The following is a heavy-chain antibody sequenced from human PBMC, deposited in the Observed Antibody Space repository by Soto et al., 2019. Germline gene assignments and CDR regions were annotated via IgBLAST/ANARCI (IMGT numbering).Heavy chain of an antibody. D-gene: IGHD2-15*01. CDR2: ISSNGGST. CDR3: ATYCSGGSCYSRDY. V-gene: IGHV3-64*01. CDR1: GFTFSSYA. Sequence: GGSLRLSCAASGFTFSSYAMHWVRQAPGKGLEYVSAISSNGGSTYYANSVKGRFTISRDNSKSTLYLQMGSLRAEDMAVYYCATYCSGGSCYSRDYWGQGTLVTVS. J-gene: IGHJ4*02.